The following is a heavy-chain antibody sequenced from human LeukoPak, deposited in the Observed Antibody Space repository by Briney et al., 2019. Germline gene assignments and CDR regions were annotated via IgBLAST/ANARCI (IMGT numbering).Heavy chain of an antibody. D-gene: IGHD6-25*01. CDR3: ARGAARGPKRAVDY. CDR2: INPNSGGT. CDR1: GYTFTGYY. Sequence: GASVKVSCKASGYTFTGYYMHWVRQAPGQGLEWMGWINPNSGGTNYAQKFQGRVTMTRDTSISTAYMELSRLRSDDTAVYYCARGAARGPKRAVDYWGQGTLVTVSS. J-gene: IGHJ4*02. V-gene: IGHV1-2*02.